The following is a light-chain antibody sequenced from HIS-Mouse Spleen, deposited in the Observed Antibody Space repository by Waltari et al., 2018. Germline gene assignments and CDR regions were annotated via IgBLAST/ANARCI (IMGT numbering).Light chain of an antibody. J-gene: IGKJ1*01. CDR1: QGISSY. Sequence: DIQLTQSPSFLSASVGDRVTITCRASQGISSYLAWYQQKPGKAPKLLIYAASILQSGVPSRFSGSVSGTEFTLTISSLQPEDFATYYCQQLNSYPPTFGQGTKVEIK. V-gene: IGKV1-9*01. CDR2: AAS. CDR3: QQLNSYPPT.